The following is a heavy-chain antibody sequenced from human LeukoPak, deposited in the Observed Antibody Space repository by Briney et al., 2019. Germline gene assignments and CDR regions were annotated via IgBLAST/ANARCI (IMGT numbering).Heavy chain of an antibody. Sequence: GGSLRLSCAASGFTFSSYWMSWVRQARGKGLEWVANIKQDGSEKYYVDSVKGRFTISRDNAKNSLYLQMNSLRAEDTAVYYCARHLRLGGAASHYYYGMDVWGQGSTVTVSS. D-gene: IGHD6-25*01. CDR3: ARHLRLGGAASHYYYGMDV. J-gene: IGHJ6*02. CDR1: GFTFSSYW. V-gene: IGHV3-7*01. CDR2: IKQDGSEK.